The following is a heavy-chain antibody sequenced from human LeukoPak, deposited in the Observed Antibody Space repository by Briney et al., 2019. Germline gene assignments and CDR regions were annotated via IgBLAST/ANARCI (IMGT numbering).Heavy chain of an antibody. CDR3: ARDQNPYQPLYKDYSSSWYLDY. D-gene: IGHD6-13*01. CDR1: GGTFSSYT. J-gene: IGHJ4*02. V-gene: IGHV1-69*04. CDR2: IIPILGIA. Sequence: SVKVSCKASGGTFSSYTISWVRQAPGQGLEWMGRIIPILGIANYAQKFQGRVTITADKSTSTAYMELSSLRSEDTAVYYCARDQNPYQPLYKDYSSSWYLDYWGQGTLVTVSS.